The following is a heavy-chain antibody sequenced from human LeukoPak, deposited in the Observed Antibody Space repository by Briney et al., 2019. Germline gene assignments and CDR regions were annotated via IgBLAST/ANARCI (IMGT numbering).Heavy chain of an antibody. Sequence: PSETLSLTCTVSGGSISSYYWSWIRQPAGKGLEWIGRIYTSGSTNYNPSLKSRVTMSVDTSKNQFSLKLSSVTAADTAAYYCTMVRGVGLAANWYFDLWGRGTLVTVSS. D-gene: IGHD3-10*01. CDR3: TMVRGVGLAANWYFDL. CDR2: IYTSGST. V-gene: IGHV4-4*07. J-gene: IGHJ2*01. CDR1: GGSISSYY.